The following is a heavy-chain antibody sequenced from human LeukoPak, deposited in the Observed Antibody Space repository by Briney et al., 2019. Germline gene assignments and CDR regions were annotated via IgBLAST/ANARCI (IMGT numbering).Heavy chain of an antibody. D-gene: IGHD4-23*01. J-gene: IGHJ4*02. CDR2: IFYSGST. CDR1: GGSISSYY. Sequence: SETLSLTCTVSGGSISSYYWSWIRQPPGKGLEWIGYIFYSGSTNYNPSLKSRVTISVDTSKNQFSLKLSSVTAADTAVYYCARGLGRFFDYWGQGTLVTVSS. CDR3: ARGLGRFFDY. V-gene: IGHV4-59*01.